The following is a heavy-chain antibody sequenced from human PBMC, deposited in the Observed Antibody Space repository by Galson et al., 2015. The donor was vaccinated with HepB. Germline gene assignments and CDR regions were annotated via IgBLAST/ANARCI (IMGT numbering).Heavy chain of an antibody. D-gene: IGHD3-22*01. CDR2: IIPIFGTA. CDR3: ARSYYYDSRIGYFDY. Sequence: SVKVSCKASGGTFSSYAISWVRQAPGQGLEWMGGIIPIFGTANYAQKFQGRVTITADKSTSTAYMELSSLRSEDTAVYYCARSYYYDSRIGYFDYWGQGTLVTVSS. J-gene: IGHJ4*02. CDR1: GGTFSSYA. V-gene: IGHV1-69*06.